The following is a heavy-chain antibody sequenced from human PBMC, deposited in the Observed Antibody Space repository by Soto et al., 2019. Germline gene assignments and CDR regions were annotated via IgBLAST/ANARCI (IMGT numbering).Heavy chain of an antibody. Sequence: GGSLRLSCAASGFTFSGHYMDWVRQAPGKGLERVNHIGKKANSYGTEYDASVKGRFTISRVDSKNSLYLQLNSLRTDDTAVYYCTRGSGGGSPHFDYWGQGTLVTVSS. CDR2: IGKKANSYGT. J-gene: IGHJ4*02. CDR3: TRGSGGGSPHFDY. D-gene: IGHD1-26*01. CDR1: GFTFSGHY. V-gene: IGHV3-72*01.